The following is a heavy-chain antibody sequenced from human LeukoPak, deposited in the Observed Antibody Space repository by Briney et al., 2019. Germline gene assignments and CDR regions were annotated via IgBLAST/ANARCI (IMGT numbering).Heavy chain of an antibody. Sequence: PGGSLRLSCAASGFTVSSNYMSWVRQAPGKGLEWVSVIYSGGSTYYADSVKGRFTISRDNSKNTLYLQMNSLRAEDTAVYYCAIDLGGYCSSTSCYGPGDMDVWGKGTTVTVSS. CDR1: GFTVSSNY. V-gene: IGHV3-53*01. J-gene: IGHJ6*04. D-gene: IGHD2-2*01. CDR2: IYSGGST. CDR3: AIDLGGYCSSTSCYGPGDMDV.